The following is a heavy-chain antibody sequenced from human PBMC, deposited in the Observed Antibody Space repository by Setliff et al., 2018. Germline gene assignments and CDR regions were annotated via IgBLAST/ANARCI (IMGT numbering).Heavy chain of an antibody. V-gene: IGHV4-4*08. CDR1: GDSMNDNH. J-gene: IGHJ4*02. D-gene: IGHD6-19*01. Sequence: SETLSLTCNVSGDSMNDNHWTWIRQPPGKGLEWIGYIYTSGGTNYNPSLKSRVTISVDMSKNQFSLKLSSVIAADPAVHYCARGVSSVSWTPRYWGRGILVTVSS. CDR2: IYTSGGT. CDR3: ARGVSSVSWTPRY.